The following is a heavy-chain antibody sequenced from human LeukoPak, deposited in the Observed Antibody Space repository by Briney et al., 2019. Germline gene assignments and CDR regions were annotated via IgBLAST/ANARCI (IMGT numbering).Heavy chain of an antibody. CDR3: AKLTYYDILTGKYLVFDY. CDR2: ISGSGGST. D-gene: IGHD3-9*01. J-gene: IGHJ4*02. Sequence: GGSVRLSCAASGFTFSSYAMSWVRQSPGKGLEWASAISGSGGSTYYADSVKGRFTISRDNSKNTLYLQMNSLRAEDTAVYYCAKLTYYDILTGKYLVFDYWGQGTLVTVSS. CDR1: GFTFSSYA. V-gene: IGHV3-23*01.